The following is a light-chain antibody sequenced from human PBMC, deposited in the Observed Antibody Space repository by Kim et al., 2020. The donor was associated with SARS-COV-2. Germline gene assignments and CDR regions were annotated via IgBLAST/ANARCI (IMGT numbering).Light chain of an antibody. J-gene: IGKJ4*01. CDR2: GAS. CDR3: QQYGSSLG. Sequence: EIVLTQSPGTLSLSPGERATLSCRASQSVSSSYLAWYQQKPGQAPRLLIYGASSRATGIPDRFSGSGSGTDFTLTISRLEPEDFAVYYCQQYGSSLGFGGGTKLEI. V-gene: IGKV3-20*01. CDR1: QSVSSSY.